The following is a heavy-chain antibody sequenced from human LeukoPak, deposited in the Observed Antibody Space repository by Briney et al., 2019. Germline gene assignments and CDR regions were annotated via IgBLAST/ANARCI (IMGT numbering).Heavy chain of an antibody. CDR3: ASIPYYGQSPLFDY. D-gene: IGHD4-17*01. Sequence: PSQTLSLTCTVSGRSISSGDYYWSWIRQPPGKGLEWIGYIYYSGSTYYNPSLKSRVTISVDTSKNQFSLKLSSVTAADTAVYYCASIPYYGQSPLFDYWGQGTLVTVSS. V-gene: IGHV4-30-4*01. CDR2: IYYSGST. CDR1: GRSISSGDYY. J-gene: IGHJ4*02.